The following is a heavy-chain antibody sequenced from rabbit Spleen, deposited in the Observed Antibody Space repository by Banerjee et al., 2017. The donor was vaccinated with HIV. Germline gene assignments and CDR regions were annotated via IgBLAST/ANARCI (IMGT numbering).Heavy chain of an antibody. Sequence: QEQLEESGGGLVKPEGSLTLTCKASGFSFSSGYDMCWVRQAPGKELEWIGCIYTGNGKTYYASWAKGRFTISKSSSTTVTLQMTSLTAADTATYFCARDNGSGDYIDVYFDLWGPGTLVTVS. J-gene: IGHJ4*01. D-gene: IGHD1-1*01. CDR2: IYTGNGKT. CDR1: GFSFSSGYD. CDR3: ARDNGSGDYIDVYFDL. V-gene: IGHV1S45*01.